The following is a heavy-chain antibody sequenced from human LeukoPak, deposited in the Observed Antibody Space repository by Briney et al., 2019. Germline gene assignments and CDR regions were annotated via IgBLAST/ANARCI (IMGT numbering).Heavy chain of an antibody. CDR3: ASSGSGSQYYFDY. D-gene: IGHD3-10*01. Sequence: SETLSLTCTVSGGSISSYYWSWIRQPPGKGLEWIGSIYYSGSTYYNPSLKSRVTISVDTSKNQFSLKLSSVTAADTAVYYCASSGSGSQYYFDYWGQGTLVTVSS. J-gene: IGHJ4*02. CDR1: GGSISSYY. V-gene: IGHV4-39*07. CDR2: IYYSGST.